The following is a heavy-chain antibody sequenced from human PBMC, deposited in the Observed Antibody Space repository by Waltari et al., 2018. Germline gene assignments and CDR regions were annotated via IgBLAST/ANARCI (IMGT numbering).Heavy chain of an antibody. CDR1: TFSSYG. Sequence: TFSSYGMHWVRQAPGKGLEWVAFIRYDGSNKYYADSVKGRFTISRDNSKNTLYLQMNSLRAEDTAVYYCAKLGKEWPRIYYFDYWGQGTLVTVSS. D-gene: IGHD3-3*01. V-gene: IGHV3-30*02. J-gene: IGHJ4*02. CDR2: IRYDGSNK. CDR3: AKLGKEWPRIYYFDY.